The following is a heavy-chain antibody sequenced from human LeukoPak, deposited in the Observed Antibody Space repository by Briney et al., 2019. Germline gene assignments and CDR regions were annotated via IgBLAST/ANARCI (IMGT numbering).Heavy chain of an antibody. V-gene: IGHV3-48*04. J-gene: IGHJ4*02. D-gene: IGHD2-2*01. CDR2: ISSASGSI. CDR3: ARLPAYCSSTSCYYDY. CDR1: GFTFSSYS. Sequence: GGSLRLSCAASGFTFSSYSMNWVRQAPGKGLEWVSYISSASGSIYYADSVKGRFTISRDNGKNSLFLQMNSLRAEDTAVYYCARLPAYCSSTSCYYDYWGQGTLVTVSS.